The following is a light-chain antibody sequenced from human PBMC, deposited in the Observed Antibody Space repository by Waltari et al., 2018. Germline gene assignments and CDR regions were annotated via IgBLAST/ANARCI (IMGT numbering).Light chain of an antibody. V-gene: IGKV1-5*01. CDR2: DAS. J-gene: IGKJ1*01. Sequence: DIQMTQSPATLSASVGYRVTIPCRPSQSISSRLAWYQQKPGKAPKLLIYDASSLESGVPSRFSGSGSGTEFTLTISSLQADDFATYYCQQYNMWTFGQGTKVEIK. CDR1: QSISSR. CDR3: QQYNMWT.